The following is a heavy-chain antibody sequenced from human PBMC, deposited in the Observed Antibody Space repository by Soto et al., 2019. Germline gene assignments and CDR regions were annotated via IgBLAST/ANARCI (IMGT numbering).Heavy chain of an antibody. CDR2: INTDGSST. D-gene: IGHD6-13*01. CDR3: TRDPGAYSSTWSFYFDS. V-gene: IGHV3-74*01. J-gene: IGHJ4*02. Sequence: EVQLVESGGGLVQPGGSLRLSCAASGFTFSRFWMHWVRQAPGEGLVWVSRINTDGSSTTYADSVKGRFTISRDNAKNTLYLQMDSLRAEDTGVYYCTRDPGAYSSTWSFYFDSWGQGTLVTVSS. CDR1: GFTFSRFW.